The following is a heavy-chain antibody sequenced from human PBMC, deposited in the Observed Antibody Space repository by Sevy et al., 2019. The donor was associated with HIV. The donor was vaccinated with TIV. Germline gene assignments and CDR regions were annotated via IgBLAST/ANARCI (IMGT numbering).Heavy chain of an antibody. Sequence: SETLSLTCAVYGGSFSGYYWSWIRQPPGKGLEWIGEINHSGSTNYNPSLNSRVTISVDTSKNQFSLKLSSVTAADTAVYYCARGRRQRLATPFNYWGQGTLVTVSS. J-gene: IGHJ4*02. CDR2: INHSGST. V-gene: IGHV4-34*01. CDR3: ARGRRQRLATPFNY. CDR1: GGSFSGYY. D-gene: IGHD6-25*01.